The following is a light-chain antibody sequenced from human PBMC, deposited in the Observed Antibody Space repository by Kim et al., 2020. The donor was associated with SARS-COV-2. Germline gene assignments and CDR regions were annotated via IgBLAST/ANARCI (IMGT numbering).Light chain of an antibody. CDR3: QTWGSGIVV. CDR2: LNSDGSH. J-gene: IGLJ2*01. Sequence: ASVKVTRRLNSKQSSYDIAWHQERTVKSPRYLMRLNSDGSHRKKDGIPDRFSGSRSGAERYLTIYSLQSEDETDYYCQTWGSGIVVFGGGTQLTVL. V-gene: IGLV4-69*01. CDR1: SKQSSYD.